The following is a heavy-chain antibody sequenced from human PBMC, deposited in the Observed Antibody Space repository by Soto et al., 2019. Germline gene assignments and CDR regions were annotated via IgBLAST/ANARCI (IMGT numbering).Heavy chain of an antibody. CDR3: ARYSHLYYYDSNWYFDL. CDR1: GGTFSSYA. CDR2: IIPIFGTA. V-gene: IGHV1-69*06. D-gene: IGHD3-22*01. Sequence: QVQLVQSGAEVKKPGSSVKVSCKASGGTFSSYAISWVRQAPGQGLEWMGGIIPIFGTANYAQKFQGRVTITEDKSTSTAYMELSSLRSEDTAVYYCARYSHLYYYDSNWYFDLWGRGTLVTVSS. J-gene: IGHJ2*01.